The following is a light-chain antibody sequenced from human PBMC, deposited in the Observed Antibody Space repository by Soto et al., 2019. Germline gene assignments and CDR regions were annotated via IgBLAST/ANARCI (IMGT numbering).Light chain of an antibody. J-gene: IGKJ3*01. Sequence: EIVLTQSPATLSLSPGERATLSCRASQSISSYLAWYQQKPDQAPRLLIYDASNSATGIPARFSGSGSGTDFTLTISSLEPEAFAVYYCHQRSTWPFTFGPGTKVDIK. V-gene: IGKV3-11*01. CDR3: HQRSTWPFT. CDR2: DAS. CDR1: QSISSY.